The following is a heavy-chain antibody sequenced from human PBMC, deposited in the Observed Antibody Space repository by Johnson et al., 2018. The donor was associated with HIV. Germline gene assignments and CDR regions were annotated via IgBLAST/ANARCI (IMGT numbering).Heavy chain of an antibody. Sequence: VQLVESGGGLIQPGGSLRLSCAASGFTVSSYAMHWVRQAPGKGLGWVAVISYDGSNKYYADSVKGRFTISRDNSKNTLYLQMNSLRAEDTAVYYCARDRTGGSYPRAFDIWGQGTMVTVSS. D-gene: IGHD1-26*01. CDR1: GFTVSSYA. CDR2: ISYDGSNK. J-gene: IGHJ3*02. V-gene: IGHV3-30-3*01. CDR3: ARDRTGGSYPRAFDI.